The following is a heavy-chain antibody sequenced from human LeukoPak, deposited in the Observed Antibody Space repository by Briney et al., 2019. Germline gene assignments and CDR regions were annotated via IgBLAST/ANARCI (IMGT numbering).Heavy chain of an antibody. CDR1: GYTLTELS. CDR2: FDPEDGET. V-gene: IGHV1-24*01. CDR3: ARELDIVVVPAAMGADY. D-gene: IGHD2-2*03. Sequence: ASVKVSCKVSGYTLTELSMHWVRQAPGKGLEWMGGFDPEDGETIYAQKFQGRVTMTEDTSTDTAYMELSSLRSDDTAVYYCARELDIVVVPAAMGADYWGQGTLVTVSS. J-gene: IGHJ4*02.